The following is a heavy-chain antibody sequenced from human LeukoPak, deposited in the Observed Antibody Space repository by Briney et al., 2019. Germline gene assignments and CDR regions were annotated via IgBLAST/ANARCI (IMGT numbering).Heavy chain of an antibody. V-gene: IGHV3-7*01. CDR3: ARGRGSSVY. D-gene: IGHD1-26*01. J-gene: IGHJ4*02. CDR2: IKQDGSEK. CDR1: GFTFSSYA. Sequence: GGSLRLSCAASGFTFSSYAMHWVRQAPGKGLEWVANIKQDGSEKYYVDSVKGRFTISRDNAKNSLYLQMNSLRAEDTAVYYCARGRGSSVYWGQGTLVTVSS.